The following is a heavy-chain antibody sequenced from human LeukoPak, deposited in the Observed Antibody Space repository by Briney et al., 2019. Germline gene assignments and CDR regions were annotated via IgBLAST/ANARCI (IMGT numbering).Heavy chain of an antibody. Sequence: GGSLRLSCAASGFTFSDYYMSWLRQAPGKGLEWVAFIRYDGSNKYYADSVKGRFTISRDNSKNTLYLQMNSLRAEDTAVYYCAKVGLRGDWFDPWGQGTLVTVSS. CDR1: GFTFSDYY. J-gene: IGHJ5*02. V-gene: IGHV3-30*02. CDR2: IRYDGSNK. CDR3: AKVGLRGDWFDP. D-gene: IGHD4-17*01.